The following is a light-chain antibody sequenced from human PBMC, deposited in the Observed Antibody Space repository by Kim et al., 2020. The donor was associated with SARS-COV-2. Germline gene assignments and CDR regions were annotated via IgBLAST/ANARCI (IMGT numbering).Light chain of an antibody. CDR2: DVS. V-gene: IGLV2-14*03. J-gene: IGLJ1*01. Sequence: QPASVSGSPGQSITISCTGTSSDVGGYNYVSWYQQHPGKAPKLMIYDVSNRPSGVSNRFSGSKSGNTASLTISGLQAEDEADYYCSSYTSSNTYVFGPGTKVTVL. CDR3: SSYTSSNTYV. CDR1: SSDVGGYNY.